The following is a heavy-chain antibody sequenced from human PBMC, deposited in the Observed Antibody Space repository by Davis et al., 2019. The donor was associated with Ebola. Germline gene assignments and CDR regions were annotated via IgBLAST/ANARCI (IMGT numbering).Heavy chain of an antibody. CDR1: GFTFSSYW. Sequence: GGSLRLSCAASGFTFSSYWMSWVRQAPEKGLEWVAVVSFNGDNTYYADSVKGRFTISRDNSKSMLYLQINSLTMEDTAVYFCARDVYWGQGILVTVSS. CDR3: ARDVY. J-gene: IGHJ4*02. CDR2: VSFNGDNT. V-gene: IGHV3-30*03.